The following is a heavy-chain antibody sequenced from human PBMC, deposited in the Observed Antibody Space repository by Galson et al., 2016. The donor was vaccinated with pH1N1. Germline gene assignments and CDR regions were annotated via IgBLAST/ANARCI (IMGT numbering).Heavy chain of an antibody. V-gene: IGHV3-7*01. CDR2: INEDGSVK. CDR3: VGAIAEARGLAFNI. CDR1: GFTFSDYW. J-gene: IGHJ3*02. D-gene: IGHD6-13*01. Sequence: SLRLSCAVSGFTFSDYWMNWVRQAPGKGPEWMANINEDGSVKNYGDSVRGRFTISRDNAKNSLYPQLNSLRAEDTAVYYCVGAIAEARGLAFNIWGQGTMVTVSS.